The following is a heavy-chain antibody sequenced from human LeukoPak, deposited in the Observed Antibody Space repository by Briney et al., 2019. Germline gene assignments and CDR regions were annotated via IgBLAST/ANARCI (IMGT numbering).Heavy chain of an antibody. Sequence: SETLSLTCTVSGDSISSFYWTWIRQPAGKGLEWIGRIYTSGSTNYNPSLKSRVTMSVDTSKNQFSLKMSSVTAADTAVYYCARDLGYYDSSGYSDYWGQGTLVTVS. CDR2: IYTSGST. CDR3: ARDLGYYDSSGYSDY. J-gene: IGHJ4*02. CDR1: GDSISSFY. D-gene: IGHD3-22*01. V-gene: IGHV4-4*07.